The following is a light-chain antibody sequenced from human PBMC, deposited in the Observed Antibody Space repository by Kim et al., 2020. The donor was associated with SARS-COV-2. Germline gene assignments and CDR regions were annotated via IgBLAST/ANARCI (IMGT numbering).Light chain of an antibody. V-gene: IGLV3-1*01. CDR2: QDT. Sequence: VSPGQTATITCSGSNLGNRYVSWYRQRPGQSPVLVIYQDTKRPSGIPERFSCSNSGNTATLTVSGTQTMDEADYYCQAWDSGTAVFGGGTQLTVL. CDR1: NLGNRY. CDR3: QAWDSGTAV. J-gene: IGLJ2*01.